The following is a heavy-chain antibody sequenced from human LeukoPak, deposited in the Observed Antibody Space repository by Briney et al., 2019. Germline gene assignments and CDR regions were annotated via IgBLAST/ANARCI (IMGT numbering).Heavy chain of an antibody. CDR1: RGTFSSYA. V-gene: IGHV1-69*05. CDR2: IIPIFGTA. CDR3: ARERGSSGCLHY. J-gene: IGHJ4*02. D-gene: IGHD6-19*01. Sequence: WASVRVSCKASRGTFSSYAISWVREAPGQGPEWTGRIIPIFGTANYAQKFQDRVTLTTDESTNTAYMELSSGNGGDTAVEHRARERGSSGCLHYWRGETLVTVSS.